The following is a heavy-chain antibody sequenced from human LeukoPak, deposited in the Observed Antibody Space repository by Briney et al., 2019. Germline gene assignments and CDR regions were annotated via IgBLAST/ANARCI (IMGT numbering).Heavy chain of an antibody. Sequence: GGSLRLSCAASGFSFSNYWMSWVRQAPGKGLEWVANIKHDGIEMNYADSAKGRFTISRDNAKNSLYLQMTSLRAEDTALYYCTRATGWYPDYWGQGTLVTVSS. CDR2: IKHDGIEM. J-gene: IGHJ4*02. D-gene: IGHD6-19*01. V-gene: IGHV3-7*01. CDR3: TRATGWYPDY. CDR1: GFSFSNYW.